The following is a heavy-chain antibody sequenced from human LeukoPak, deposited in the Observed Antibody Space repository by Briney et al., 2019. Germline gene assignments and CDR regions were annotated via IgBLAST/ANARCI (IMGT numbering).Heavy chain of an antibody. V-gene: IGHV1-46*01. CDR1: GYTFTSYY. D-gene: IGHD3-10*01. Sequence: GASVEVSCKASGYTFTSYYMHWVRQAPGQGLEWMGIINPSGGSTSYAQKFQGRVTMTRDTSTSTVYMELSSLRSEDTAVYYCARAMVRGVIKNPKPNWFDPWGQGTLVTVSS. CDR2: INPSGGST. CDR3: ARAMVRGVIKNPKPNWFDP. J-gene: IGHJ5*02.